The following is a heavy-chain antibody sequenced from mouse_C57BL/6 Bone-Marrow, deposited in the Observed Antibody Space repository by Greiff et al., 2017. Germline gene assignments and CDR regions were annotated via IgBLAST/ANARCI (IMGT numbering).Heavy chain of an antibody. Sequence: VQLQQPGAELVKPGASVKLSCKASGYTFTSYWMHWVKQRPGQGLEWIGMIHPNSGSTNYNEKFKSKVTLNVDKSSSPAYMQLSSLTSEDSAVYYCALITTVGFDYWGQGTTLTVSS. J-gene: IGHJ2*01. V-gene: IGHV1-64*01. CDR2: IHPNSGST. CDR1: GYTFTSYW. CDR3: ALITTVGFDY. D-gene: IGHD1-1*01.